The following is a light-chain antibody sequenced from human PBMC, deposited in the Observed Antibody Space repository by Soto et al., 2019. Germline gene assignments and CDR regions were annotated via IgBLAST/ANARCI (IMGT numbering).Light chain of an antibody. CDR3: SSYTSSSVV. V-gene: IGLV2-14*01. J-gene: IGLJ2*01. CDR1: SSDVGGYNY. Sequence: QSVLTRPASVSGSPGQSITISCTGTSSDVGGYNYVSWYQQHPGKAPKLMIYDVSNRPSGVSNRFSGSKSGNTASLTISGLQAEDEADYYCSSYTSSSVVFGGGTKLTVL. CDR2: DVS.